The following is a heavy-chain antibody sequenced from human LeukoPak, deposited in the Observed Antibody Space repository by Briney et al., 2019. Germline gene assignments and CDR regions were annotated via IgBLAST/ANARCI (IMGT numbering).Heavy chain of an antibody. V-gene: IGHV4-31*03. CDR1: GGSISSGGYY. J-gene: IGHJ4*02. D-gene: IGHD3-10*01. Sequence: SQTLSLTCTLSGGSISSGGYYWSWIRQHPGKGLEWFGYIYYSGSTYYNPSLKSRVTISVDTSRNQFSLKLSSVNAADTGVYYCAGEDYYGSGSYADFDYWGQGTLVTVSS. CDR2: IYYSGST. CDR3: AGEDYYGSGSYADFDY.